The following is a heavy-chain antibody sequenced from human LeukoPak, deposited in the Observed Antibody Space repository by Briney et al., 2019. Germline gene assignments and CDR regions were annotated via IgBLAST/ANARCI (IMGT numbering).Heavy chain of an antibody. J-gene: IGHJ5*02. CDR1: GFTVSSNY. V-gene: IGHV3-66*01. CDR2: IYSGGST. Sequence: GGSLRLSCAASGFTVSSNYMSWVRQAPGKGLEWVSVIYSGGSTYYADSVKGRFTISRDNSKSTLYLQMNSLRAEDTAVYYCAKDASGPYSSLFDPWGQGTLVIVSS. D-gene: IGHD6-19*01. CDR3: AKDASGPYSSLFDP.